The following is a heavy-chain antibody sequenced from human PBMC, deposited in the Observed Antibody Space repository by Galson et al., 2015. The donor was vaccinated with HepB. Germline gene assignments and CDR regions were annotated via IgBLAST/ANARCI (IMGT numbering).Heavy chain of an antibody. J-gene: IGHJ4*02. D-gene: IGHD3-3*01. V-gene: IGHV3-21*01. CDR1: GFTFSSYS. Sequence: SLRLSCAASGFTFSSYSMNWVRQAPGKGLEWVSSISSSSSYIYYADPVKGRFTISRDNAKNSLYLQMNSLRAEDTAVYYCARDGVVTTVDYWGQGTLVTVSS. CDR2: ISSSSSYI. CDR3: ARDGVVTTVDY.